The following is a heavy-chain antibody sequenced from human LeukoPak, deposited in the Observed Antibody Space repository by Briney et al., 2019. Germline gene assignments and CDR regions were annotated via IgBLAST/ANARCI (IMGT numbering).Heavy chain of an antibody. J-gene: IGHJ6*02. Sequence: SETLSLTCTVSGGSISSSYYYWGWIRQPPGKGLEWIGEINHSGSTNYNPSLKSRVTISVDTSKNQFSLKLSSVTAADTAVYYCARGSLGFFNYYGMDVWGQGTTVTVSS. CDR3: ARGSLGFFNYYGMDV. D-gene: IGHD3-3*01. V-gene: IGHV4-39*07. CDR1: GGSISSSYYY. CDR2: INHSGST.